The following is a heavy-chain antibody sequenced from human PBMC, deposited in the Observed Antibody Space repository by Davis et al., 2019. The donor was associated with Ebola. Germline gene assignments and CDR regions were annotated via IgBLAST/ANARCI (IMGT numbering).Heavy chain of an antibody. J-gene: IGHJ4*02. V-gene: IGHV3-21*06. CDR3: ATSESFFDYAAYFHY. D-gene: IGHD3-16*01. CDR2: ISSDGSYI. CDR1: GFTSGFSFNHFA. Sequence: GESLKISCAASGFTSGFSFNHFAMSWVRQAPGKGLEWVSSISSDGSYIFYADSAKGRFTISRDNAKNSLYLQMNSLKAEDTAVYFCATSESFFDYAAYFHYWGQGTLLTVSS.